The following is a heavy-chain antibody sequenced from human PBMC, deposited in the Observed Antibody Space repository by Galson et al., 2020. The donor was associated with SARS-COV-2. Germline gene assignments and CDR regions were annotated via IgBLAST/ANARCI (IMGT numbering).Heavy chain of an antibody. CDR2: INPNSGGT. CDR1: GYTFSDYY. Sequence: ASVKVSCKASGYTFSDYYMHWVRQAPGQGLEWMGWINPNSGGTNYAQRFRGRVTMTGDTSISTAYMELKNLRSDDTAVYYCARDRISAPDDFDYWGQGTLVSVSS. D-gene: IGHD6-13*01. J-gene: IGHJ4*02. CDR3: ARDRISAPDDFDY. V-gene: IGHV1-2*02.